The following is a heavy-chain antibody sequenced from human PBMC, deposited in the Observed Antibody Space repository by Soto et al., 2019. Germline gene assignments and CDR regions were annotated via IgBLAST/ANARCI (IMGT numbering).Heavy chain of an antibody. CDR1: GGSFNPYY. V-gene: IGHV4-59*01. CDR3: ARRYGDQFDY. Sequence: SETLSLTCTVSGGSFNPYYWSWIRQPPGKGLEWIGYIYYSGSTNYNPSLKSRVTISVDKSKNQFSLKLSSVTAADTAVYYCARRYGDQFDYWGQGTLVTVSS. J-gene: IGHJ4*02. D-gene: IGHD4-17*01. CDR2: IYYSGST.